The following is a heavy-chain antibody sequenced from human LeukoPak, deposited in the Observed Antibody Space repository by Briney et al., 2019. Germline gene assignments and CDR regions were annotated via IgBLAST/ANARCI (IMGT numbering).Heavy chain of an antibody. CDR2: ISAYNGNT. V-gene: IGHV1-18*01. J-gene: IGHJ3*01. D-gene: IGHD6-19*01. CDR1: GYTFTSYG. CDR3: ARVKRIAVAPEV. Sequence: GESLKISCKGSGYTFTSYGISWVRQAPGQGLEWMGWISAYNGNTNYAQKLQGRVTMTTDTSTSTAYMELRSLRSDDTAVYYCARVKRIAVAPEVWGQGTMVTVSS.